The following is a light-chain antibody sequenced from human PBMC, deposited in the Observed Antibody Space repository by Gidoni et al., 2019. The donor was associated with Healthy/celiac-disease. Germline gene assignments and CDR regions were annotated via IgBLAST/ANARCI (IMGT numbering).Light chain of an antibody. CDR2: AAS. CDR1: QSISSY. J-gene: IGKJ1*01. CDR3: QHRYSYPTEWT. V-gene: IGKV1-39*01. Sequence: DIQMTQSPSSLSASVGDRVTITCRASQSISSYLNWYQQKPGKDSKLLIYAASSLQCGSPSRSSVSGTGTGSALTISSLKLEDLEFETYQHRYSYPTEWTFGQGTKVEIK.